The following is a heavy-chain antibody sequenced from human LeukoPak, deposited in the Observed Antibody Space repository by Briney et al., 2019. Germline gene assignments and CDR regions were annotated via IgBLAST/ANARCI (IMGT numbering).Heavy chain of an antibody. J-gene: IGHJ6*03. CDR2: IYATGST. V-gene: IGHV4-4*07. Sequence: PSETLSLTCTVSGGSISSYYWNWIRQPAEKGLEWIGRIYATGSTHYNPSLKSRVTMSVDTSKNQFSLKLSSVTAADTAVYYCARWVLGHYYYYMDVWGKGTTVTISS. CDR1: GGSISSYY. D-gene: IGHD3-16*01. CDR3: ARWVLGHYYYYMDV.